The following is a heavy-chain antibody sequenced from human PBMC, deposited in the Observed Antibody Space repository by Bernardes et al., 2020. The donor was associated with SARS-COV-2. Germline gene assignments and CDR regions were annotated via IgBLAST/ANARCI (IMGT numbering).Heavy chain of an antibody. J-gene: IGHJ6*02. CDR2: IISILGIA. CDR3: AGDKSSSSGSYSSYYGMDV. V-gene: IGHV1-69*04. D-gene: IGHD6-19*01. Sequence: SMKVSCKASGGTFSSYTISWVRQAPGQGLEWMGRIISILGIANYAQKFQGRVTITADKSTSTAYMELSSLRSEDTAVYYCAGDKSSSSGSYSSYYGMDVGGQGTTVT. CDR1: GGTFSSYT.